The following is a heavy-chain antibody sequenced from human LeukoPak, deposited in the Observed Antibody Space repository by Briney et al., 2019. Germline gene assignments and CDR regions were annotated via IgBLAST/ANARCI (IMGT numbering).Heavy chain of an antibody. Sequence: GGCLRLSCAASGFTFSNAWMSWVRQAPGKGLEWVGRIKSKTDGGTTDYAAPVKGRFTISRDDSKNTLYLQMNSLKTEDTAVYYCVVITRGDVFDIWGQGTMVTVSS. CDR1: GFTFSNAW. CDR2: IKSKTDGGTT. J-gene: IGHJ3*02. CDR3: VVITRGDVFDI. D-gene: IGHD3-22*01. V-gene: IGHV3-15*01.